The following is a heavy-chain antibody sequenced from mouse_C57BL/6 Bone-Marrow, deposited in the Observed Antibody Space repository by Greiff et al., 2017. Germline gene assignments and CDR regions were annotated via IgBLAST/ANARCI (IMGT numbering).Heavy chain of an antibody. CDR3: ARGYDGDCPFAY. V-gene: IGHV1-55*01. Sequence: QVQLQQPGAELVKPGASVKMSCKASGYTFTSYWITWVKQRPGQGLEWIGDIYPGSGSTNYNEKFKSKATMTVDTSYSTAYMQLSSLTSEDSAVYSCARGYDGDCPFAYWGQGTLVTVSA. J-gene: IGHJ3*01. D-gene: IGHD2-3*01. CDR2: IYPGSGST. CDR1: GYTFTSYW.